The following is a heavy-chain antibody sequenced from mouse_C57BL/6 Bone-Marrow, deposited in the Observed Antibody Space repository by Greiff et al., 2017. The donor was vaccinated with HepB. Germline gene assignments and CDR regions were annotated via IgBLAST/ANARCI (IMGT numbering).Heavy chain of an antibody. J-gene: IGHJ1*03. V-gene: IGHV1-42*01. CDR1: GYSFTGYY. CDR2: INPSTGGT. CDR3: ARSCYVSVRYWYFDV. Sequence: VQLQQSGPELVKPGASVKISCKASGYSFTGYYMNWVKQSPEKSLEWIGEINPSTGGTTYNQKFKAKATLTVDKSSSTAYMQLKSLTSEDSAVYYCARSCYVSVRYWYFDVWGTGTTVTVSS. D-gene: IGHD1-1*01.